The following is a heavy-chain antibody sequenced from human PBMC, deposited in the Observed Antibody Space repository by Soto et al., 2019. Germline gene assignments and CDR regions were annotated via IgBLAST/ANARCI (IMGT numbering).Heavy chain of an antibody. CDR2: ISSHGGRT. CDR3: VKARATGPKSDFDY. V-gene: IGHV3-64D*06. CDR1: GFTFGTYT. D-gene: IGHD7-27*01. Sequence: LRLSCSASGFTFGTYTMHWVRQAPGRGPECVSTISSHGGRTFYADFVKGRFTMSSDNSKNTLYLQMSSLRLEDTAVYYCVKARATGPKSDFDYWGQGTLVTVSS. J-gene: IGHJ4*02.